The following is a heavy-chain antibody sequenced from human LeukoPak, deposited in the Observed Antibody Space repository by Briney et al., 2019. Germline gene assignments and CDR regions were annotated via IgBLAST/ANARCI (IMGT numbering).Heavy chain of an antibody. CDR3: AKRVVPAAPEGAFDI. D-gene: IGHD2-2*01. CDR2: INPNSGGT. V-gene: IGHV1-2*02. Sequence: ASVKVSCTASGYTFTGYYMHWVRQAPGQGIEWMGWINPNSGGTNYEQKFQARVTMTRDTSISTAYMELSRLRSDDTAVYYCAKRVVPAAPEGAFDIWGQGTMVTVSS. CDR1: GYTFTGYY. J-gene: IGHJ3*02.